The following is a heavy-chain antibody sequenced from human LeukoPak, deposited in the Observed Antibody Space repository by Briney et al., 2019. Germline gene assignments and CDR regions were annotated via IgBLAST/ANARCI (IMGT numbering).Heavy chain of an antibody. Sequence: PGGSLRLSCAASGFTFSTYGMSWVRQAPGKGLEWVSAISGSGVSTYYADSVKGRFTVSRDNSKNTLYLQMSSLRAEDTAVYYCAKDERNWNYNLASQTYDWGQGTLVTVSS. CDR2: ISGSGVST. D-gene: IGHD1-7*01. CDR3: AKDERNWNYNLASQTYD. J-gene: IGHJ4*02. CDR1: GFTFSTYG. V-gene: IGHV3-23*01.